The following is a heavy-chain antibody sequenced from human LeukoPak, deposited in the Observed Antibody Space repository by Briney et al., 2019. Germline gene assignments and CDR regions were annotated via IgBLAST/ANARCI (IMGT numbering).Heavy chain of an antibody. CDR3: ARGGYSSSGVGYYYYYYYYMDV. CDR1: GGSFSGYY. V-gene: IGHV4-34*01. J-gene: IGHJ6*03. D-gene: IGHD6-6*01. CDR2: INHSGST. Sequence: SETLSLTCAVYGGSFSGYYWSWIRQPPGKGLEWIGEINHSGSTNYNPSLKSRVTISVDTSKNQFSLKLSSVTAAGTAVYYCARGGYSSSGVGYYYYYYYYMDVWGKGTTVTVSS.